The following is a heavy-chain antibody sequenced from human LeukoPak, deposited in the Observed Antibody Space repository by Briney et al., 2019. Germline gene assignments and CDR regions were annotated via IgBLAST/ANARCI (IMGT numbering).Heavy chain of an antibody. CDR1: GFTFDDYT. CDR2: ISWDGGST. V-gene: IGHV3-43*01. J-gene: IGHJ4*02. D-gene: IGHD6-6*01. CDR3: AKDPDSSSYPN. Sequence: GGSLRLSCAASGFTFDDYTMHWVRQAPGKGLEWVSLISWDGGSTYYADSVKGRFTISRDNSKDSLYLQMNSLRTEDTALYYCAKDPDSSSYPNWGQGTLVTVSS.